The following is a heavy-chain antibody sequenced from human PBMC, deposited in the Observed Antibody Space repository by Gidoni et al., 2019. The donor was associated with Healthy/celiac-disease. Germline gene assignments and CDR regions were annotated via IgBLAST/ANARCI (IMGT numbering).Heavy chain of an antibody. CDR2: ISSSSSYI. CDR1: GFTFRSYS. CDR3: ARDGFRRRVGGIYNWFDP. D-gene: IGHD3-10*01. V-gene: IGHV3-21*06. J-gene: IGHJ5*02. Sequence: EVQLVESGGGLVKPGGSLRLSCAASGFTFRSYSMNWVRQAPGKGLEWVSSISSSSSYIYYADSVKGRFTISRDNAKNSLYLQMNSLRAEDTAVYYCARDGFRRRVGGIYNWFDPWGQGTLVTVSS.